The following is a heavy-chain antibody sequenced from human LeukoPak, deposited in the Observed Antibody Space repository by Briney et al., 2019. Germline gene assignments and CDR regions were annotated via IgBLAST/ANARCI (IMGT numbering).Heavy chain of an antibody. V-gene: IGHV3-7*03. CDR2: IKQDGSQK. D-gene: IGHD2-21*02. CDR1: GFTFSTYW. Sequence: PGGSLRLSCEASGFTFSTYWMKWVRQAPGKGLEWVANIKQDGSQKYYVDSVKGRFIISRDNAKNSLYLQMNSARAEDTAVYHCAREGTFGDYRASGDHWGQGALVTVSS. CDR3: AREGTFGDYRASGDH. J-gene: IGHJ4*02.